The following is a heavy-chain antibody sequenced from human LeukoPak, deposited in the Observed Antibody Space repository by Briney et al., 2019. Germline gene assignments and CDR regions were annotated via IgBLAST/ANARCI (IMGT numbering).Heavy chain of an antibody. CDR3: ARVLSMGVPAAINWFDP. V-gene: IGHV1-69*13. Sequence: SVKVSCKASGGTFSSYAISWVRQAPGQGLEWMGGIIPIFGTASYAQKFQGRVTITADESTSTAYMELSSLRSEDTAVYYCARVLSMGVPAAINWFDPWGQGTLVTVSS. CDR2: IIPIFGTA. CDR1: GGTFSSYA. D-gene: IGHD2-2*02. J-gene: IGHJ5*02.